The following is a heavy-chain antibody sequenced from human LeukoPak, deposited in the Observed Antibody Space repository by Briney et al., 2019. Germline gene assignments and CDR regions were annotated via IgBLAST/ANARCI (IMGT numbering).Heavy chain of an antibody. CDR2: IWYDGSNK. Sequence: PGGPLRLSCAASGFTFSSYGMHWVRQAPGKGLEWVAVIWYDGSNKYYADSVKGRFTISRDNSKNTLYLQMNSLRAEDTAVYYCAKDLYYYDSSGYEFDYWGQGTLVTVSS. CDR1: GFTFSSYG. J-gene: IGHJ4*02. V-gene: IGHV3-33*06. D-gene: IGHD3-22*01. CDR3: AKDLYYYDSSGYEFDY.